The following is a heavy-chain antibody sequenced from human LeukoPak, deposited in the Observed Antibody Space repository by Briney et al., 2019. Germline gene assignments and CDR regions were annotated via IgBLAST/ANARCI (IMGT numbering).Heavy chain of an antibody. CDR3: ARIGITMVRGVYYYYYYMDV. J-gene: IGHJ6*03. CDR2: ISAYNGNT. D-gene: IGHD3-10*01. Sequence: GASVKVSCKASGYTFTSYGISWVRQAPGQGREWMGWISAYNGNTNYTQKLQGRVTMTTDTSTSTAYMELRSLRSDDTAVYYCARIGITMVRGVYYYYYYMDVWGKGTTVTVSS. CDR1: GYTFTSYG. V-gene: IGHV1-18*01.